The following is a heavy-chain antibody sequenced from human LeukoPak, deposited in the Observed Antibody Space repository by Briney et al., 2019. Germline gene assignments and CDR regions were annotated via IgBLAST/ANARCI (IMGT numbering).Heavy chain of an antibody. V-gene: IGHV1-46*01. Sequence: GASVKVSCKASGYTFTSYYMHWVRQAPGQGLERMGIINPSGGSTSYAQKFQGRVTMTRDTSTSTVYMELSSLRSEDTAVYYCARGGLWYDSSGYSLSAHWGQGTLVTVSS. CDR3: ARGGLWYDSSGYSLSAH. D-gene: IGHD3-22*01. J-gene: IGHJ4*02. CDR2: INPSGGST. CDR1: GYTFTSYY.